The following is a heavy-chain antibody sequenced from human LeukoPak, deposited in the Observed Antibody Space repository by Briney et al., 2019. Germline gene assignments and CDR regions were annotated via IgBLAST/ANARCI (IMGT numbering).Heavy chain of an antibody. V-gene: IGHV4-39*01. CDR2: IYYSGST. D-gene: IGHD3-22*01. J-gene: IGHJ3*02. CDR1: GGSISSSSYY. Sequence: PSETLSLTCTVSGGSISSSSYYWGWIRQPPGKGLEWIGSIYYSGSTYYNPSLKSRVTISVDTSKNQFSLKLSPVTAADTAVYYCARVKDDSSGYSHDAFDIWGQGTMVTVSS. CDR3: ARVKDDSSGYSHDAFDI.